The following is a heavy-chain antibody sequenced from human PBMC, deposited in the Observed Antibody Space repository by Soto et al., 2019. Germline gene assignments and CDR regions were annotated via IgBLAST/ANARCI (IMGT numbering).Heavy chain of an antibody. CDR1: GFSLSTSGVG. CDR2: IYWNDDK. CDR3: AHRRGWGFYFDN. V-gene: IGHV2-5*01. D-gene: IGHD6-19*01. Sequence: QITLKESGPTLVKPTQTLTLTCTFSGFSLSTSGVGVGWIRQPPGKALEWLALIYWNDDKRFSPSPKSRLAITKDTSKNQVVITMTNMDPVDTATYYCAHRRGWGFYFDNWGQGTLVTVSS. J-gene: IGHJ4*02.